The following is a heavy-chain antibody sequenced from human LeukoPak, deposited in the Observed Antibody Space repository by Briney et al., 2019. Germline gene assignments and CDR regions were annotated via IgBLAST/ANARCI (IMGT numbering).Heavy chain of an antibody. CDR1: GGSISSYY. J-gene: IGHJ4*02. CDR2: IYYSGST. D-gene: IGHD1-7*01. V-gene: IGHV4-59*08. Sequence: SETLSLTCTVSGGSISSYYWSWIRQPPGKGLEWIGYIYYSGSTNYNPSLKSRVTISVDTSKNQFSLKLSSVTAADTAVYYCARHGTTVPHYFDYWGQGTLVTVSS. CDR3: ARHGTTVPHYFDY.